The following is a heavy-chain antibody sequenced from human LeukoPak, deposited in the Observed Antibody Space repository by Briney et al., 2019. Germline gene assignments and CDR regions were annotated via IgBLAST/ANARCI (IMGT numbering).Heavy chain of an antibody. Sequence: GGSLRLSCAASGFTFSSYSMNWVRQAPGKGLEGVSYISSSSSTIYYADSVKGRFTISRDNAKNSLYLQMNSLRAEDTAVYYCASLAQGYGGNSAFPFDYWGQGTLVTVSS. D-gene: IGHD4-23*01. CDR1: GFTFSSYS. V-gene: IGHV3-48*04. CDR2: ISSSSSTI. CDR3: ASLAQGYGGNSAFPFDY. J-gene: IGHJ4*02.